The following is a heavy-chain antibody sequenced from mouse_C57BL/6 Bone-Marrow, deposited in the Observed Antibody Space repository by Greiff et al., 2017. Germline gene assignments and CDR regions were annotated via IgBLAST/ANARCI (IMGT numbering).Heavy chain of an antibody. CDR1: GFTFSDYY. V-gene: IGHV5-12*01. Sequence: EVKLQESGGGLVQPGGSLKLSCAASGFTFSDYYMYWVRQTPEKRLEWVAYISNGGGSTYYPDTVKGRFTISRDNAKNTLYLQMSRLKSEDTAMYYCARHGYGYDDLAYWGQGTLVTVSA. D-gene: IGHD2-2*01. CDR2: ISNGGGST. CDR3: ARHGYGYDDLAY. J-gene: IGHJ3*01.